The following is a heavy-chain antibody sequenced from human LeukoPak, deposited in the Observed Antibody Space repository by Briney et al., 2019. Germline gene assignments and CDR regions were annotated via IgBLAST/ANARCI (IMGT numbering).Heavy chain of an antibody. CDR1: GGSISGYY. Sequence: PSETLSLTCTVSGGSISGYYWSWIRQPPGKGLEWIGYTYHSGNTNYNPSLRSRVTISVDTSRNQFSLNLSSVTAADTAVYYCARRGIPVAGLDYWGQGSLVAVSS. V-gene: IGHV4-59*08. CDR3: ARRGIPVAGLDY. D-gene: IGHD6-19*01. CDR2: TYHSGNT. J-gene: IGHJ4*02.